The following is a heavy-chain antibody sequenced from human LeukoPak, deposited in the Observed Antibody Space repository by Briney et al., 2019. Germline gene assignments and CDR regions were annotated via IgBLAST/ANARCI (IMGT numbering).Heavy chain of an antibody. J-gene: IGHJ4*02. D-gene: IGHD6-13*01. CDR2: VHHSGNR. Sequence: SQTLSLTCSVSGVSITGDEDFWTWIRQPPGKGLELIGYVHHSGNRYYDSSLGSRLTISVDTSKNQFSLKLSSVTAADTAVYYCARDAYSSSWYRDWGQGTLVTVSS. CDR1: GVSITGDEDF. CDR3: ARDAYSSSWYRD. V-gene: IGHV4-30-2*01.